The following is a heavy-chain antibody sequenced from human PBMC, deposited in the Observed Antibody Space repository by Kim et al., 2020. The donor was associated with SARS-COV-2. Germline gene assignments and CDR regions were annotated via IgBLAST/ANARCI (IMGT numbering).Heavy chain of an antibody. Sequence: ASVKVSCKASGYTFTSYGISWVRQAPGQGLEWMGWISAYNGNTNYAQKLQGRVTMTTDTSTSTAYMELRSLRSDDTAVYYCARDSDMLIVVPAAIGSPFDYWGQGTLVTVSS. D-gene: IGHD2-2*01. CDR3: ARDSDMLIVVPAAIGSPFDY. CDR2: ISAYNGNT. V-gene: IGHV1-18*01. J-gene: IGHJ4*02. CDR1: GYTFTSYG.